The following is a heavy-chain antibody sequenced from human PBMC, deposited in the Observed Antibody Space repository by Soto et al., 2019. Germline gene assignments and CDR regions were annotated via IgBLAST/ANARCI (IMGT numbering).Heavy chain of an antibody. CDR2: IVPIVDTS. V-gene: IGHV1-69*12. J-gene: IGHJ4*02. Sequence: QVQLVQSGAEVRQPASSVKVSCKTSGGTFSSYAISWVRQAPGQGLEWMGGIVPIVDTSTYAQKFHGRVTITADESTSTVYMELSSLRSDDTAVYYCVSVVAIPGSPDNCGQGTLVTVSS. CDR3: VSVVAIPGSPDN. CDR1: GGTFSSYA. D-gene: IGHD2-15*01.